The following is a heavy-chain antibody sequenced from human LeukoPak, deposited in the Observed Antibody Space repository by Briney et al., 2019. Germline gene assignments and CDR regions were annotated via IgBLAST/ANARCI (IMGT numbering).Heavy chain of an antibody. CDR2: VDPEDGET. CDR3: ARGEIAVAGTGWFDP. J-gene: IGHJ5*02. V-gene: IGHV1-69-2*01. Sequence: ASVKISCKVSGYTFTDYYMHWVQQAPGKGLEWMGLVDPEDGETIYAEKFQGRVTMTRDTSTSTVYMELSSLRSEDTAVYYCARGEIAVAGTGWFDPWGQGTLVTVSS. CDR1: GYTFTDYY. D-gene: IGHD6-19*01.